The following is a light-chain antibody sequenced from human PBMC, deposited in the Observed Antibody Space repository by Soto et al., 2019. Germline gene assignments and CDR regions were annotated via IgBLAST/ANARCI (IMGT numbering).Light chain of an antibody. CDR2: SAS. CDR1: QGVRDD. Sequence: IQMTQSPSSLSASVGDRVTITCRASQGVRDDVGWYQQKPGKAPKLLIYSASTLQSGVPSRFSGSGSGTDFTLTISGLQPEEFATYYCLQESNYPLPFGGGTKVDIK. CDR3: LQESNYPLP. V-gene: IGKV1-6*01. J-gene: IGKJ4*01.